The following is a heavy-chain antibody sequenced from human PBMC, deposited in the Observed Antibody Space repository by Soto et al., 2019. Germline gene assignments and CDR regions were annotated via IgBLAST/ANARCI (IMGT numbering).Heavy chain of an antibody. CDR3: AIRGSYYPFDI. D-gene: IGHD1-26*01. CDR1: GFTFSSYS. CDR2: ISSSSSYI. Sequence: GGSLRLSCAASGFTFSSYSMNWVRQAPGKGLEWVSSISSSSSYIYYADSVKGRFIISRDNAKNSLYLQMNSLRAEDTAVYYCAIRGSYYPFDIWGQGTMVTVSS. J-gene: IGHJ3*02. V-gene: IGHV3-21*01.